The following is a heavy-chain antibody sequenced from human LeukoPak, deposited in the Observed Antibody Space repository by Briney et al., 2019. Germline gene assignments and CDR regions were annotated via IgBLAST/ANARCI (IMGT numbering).Heavy chain of an antibody. Sequence: SVKVSCKASGGTFSSYAISWGRQAPGQGLEWMGGIIPIFGTANYAQKFQGRVTITTDESTSTAYMELSSLRSEDTAVYYCARGMSGIAARRGSHWFGPWGQGTLVTVSS. J-gene: IGHJ5*02. CDR2: IIPIFGTA. V-gene: IGHV1-69*05. CDR3: ARGMSGIAARRGSHWFGP. D-gene: IGHD6-6*01. CDR1: GGTFSSYA.